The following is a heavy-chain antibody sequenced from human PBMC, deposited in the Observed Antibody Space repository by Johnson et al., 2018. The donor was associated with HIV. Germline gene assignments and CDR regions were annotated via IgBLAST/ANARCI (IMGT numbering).Heavy chain of an antibody. CDR3: ARRTVTALSDI. CDR2: ISYDGSNK. Sequence: QVLLVESGGGVVQPRRSLRLSCAASGFTFSSYAMHWVRQAPGKGLEWVAVISYDGSNKYYADAVKGRFTISRDNSKNTLSLQINSLRDEDTAVYYCARRTVTALSDIWGQGTLVTVSS. J-gene: IGHJ3*02. CDR1: GFTFSSYA. V-gene: IGHV3-30*14. D-gene: IGHD4-17*01.